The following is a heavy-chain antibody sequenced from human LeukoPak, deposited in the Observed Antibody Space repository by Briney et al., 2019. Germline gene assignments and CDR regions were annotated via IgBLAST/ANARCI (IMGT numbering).Heavy chain of an antibody. D-gene: IGHD2-2*01. CDR2: INHSGST. Sequence: SETLSLTCAVYGGSFSGYYWSWIRQPPGKGLEWIGEINHSGSTNYNPSLKSRVTISVDTSKNQFSLKLSSVTAADTAVYYCARLAPYCSSTSCPPMDAFDIWGQGTMVTVSS. CDR1: GGSFSGYY. V-gene: IGHV4-34*01. J-gene: IGHJ3*02. CDR3: ARLAPYCSSTSCPPMDAFDI.